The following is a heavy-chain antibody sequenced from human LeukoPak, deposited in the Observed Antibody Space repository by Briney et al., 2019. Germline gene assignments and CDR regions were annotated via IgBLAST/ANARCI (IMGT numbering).Heavy chain of an antibody. CDR1: GFTFSSYA. J-gene: IGHJ4*02. CDR2: ISYDGSNK. V-gene: IGHV3-30*14. CDR3: ARLPDY. Sequence: PGGSLRLSCAASGFTFSSYAMHWVRQAPGKGLEWVAVISYDGSNKYYADSVKGRFTISRENAKNSLYLQMNSLRAGDTAVYYCARLPDYWGQGTLVTVSS.